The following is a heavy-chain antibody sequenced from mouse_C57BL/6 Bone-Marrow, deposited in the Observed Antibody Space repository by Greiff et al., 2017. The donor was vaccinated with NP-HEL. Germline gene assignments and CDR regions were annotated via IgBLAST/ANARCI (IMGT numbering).Heavy chain of an antibody. V-gene: IGHV5-6*02. J-gene: IGHJ2*01. CDR1: GFTFSSYG. CDR2: ISSGGSYT. CDR3: ARHVTTVFDY. D-gene: IGHD1-1*01. Sequence: EVKLVESGGDLVKPGGSLKLSCAASGFTFSSYGMSWVRQTPDKRLEWVATISSGGSYTYYPDSVKGRFTISRDNAKNTLYLQVSSLKSEDTAMYYCARHVTTVFDYWGQGTTLTVSS.